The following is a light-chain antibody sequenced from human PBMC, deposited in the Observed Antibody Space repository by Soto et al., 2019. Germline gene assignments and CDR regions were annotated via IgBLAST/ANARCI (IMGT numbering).Light chain of an antibody. V-gene: IGLV4-69*01. CDR1: SVHSSYA. CDR3: QTWGTRFLV. J-gene: IGLJ3*02. CDR2: LNKDGSH. Sequence: QSVLTHSPSASASLGASGKHPCTLSSVHSSYAIAWHQQQPEKGPRYLMKLNKDGSHNNGDGIPDRFSGSSSGAERYLPISSLQAEDEADYYCQTWGTRFLVFGGRTKLTVL.